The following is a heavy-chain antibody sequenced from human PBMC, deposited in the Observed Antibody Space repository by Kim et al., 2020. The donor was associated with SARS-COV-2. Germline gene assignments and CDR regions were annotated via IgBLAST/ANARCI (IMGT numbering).Heavy chain of an antibody. J-gene: IGHJ4*02. CDR2: T. D-gene: IGHD1-26*01. V-gene: IGHV1-3*01. CDR3: ARFLGGRASDY. Sequence: TRYSQKFQGRFTITRDISASTGYMELSSLRSEDTAIYYCARFLGGRASDYWGQGTLVTVSS.